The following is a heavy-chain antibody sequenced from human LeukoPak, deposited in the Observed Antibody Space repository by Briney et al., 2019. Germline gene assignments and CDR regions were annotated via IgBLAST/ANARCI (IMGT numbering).Heavy chain of an antibody. V-gene: IGHV3-11*01. CDR3: ASVYGYYYYYMDV. CDR2: ISSSGDTI. Sequence: GDSLRLSCAASGLGFSDHHMTWIRQAPGKGLEWVSYISSSGDTIYYADSVKGRITVSRDNSKNSLFLQMNSLRAEDTAVYYCASVYGYYYYYMDVWGKGTAVTVSS. J-gene: IGHJ6*03. D-gene: IGHD1-14*01. CDR1: GLGFSDHH.